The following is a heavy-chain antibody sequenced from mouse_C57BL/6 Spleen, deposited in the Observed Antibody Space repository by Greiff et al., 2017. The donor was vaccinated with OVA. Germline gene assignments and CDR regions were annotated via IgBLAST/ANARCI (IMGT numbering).Heavy chain of an antibody. D-gene: IGHD1-1*01. J-gene: IGHJ4*01. V-gene: IGHV1-85*01. CDR3: ARDDSSYDYYAMDY. CDR2: IYPSDGST. CDR1: GYTFTSYD. Sequence: VQLVESGPELVKPGASVKLSCKASGYTFTSYDINWVKQRPGQGLEWIGRIYPSDGSTNYNEKFKGKATLTVDTSSSTAYMELHSLTSEDSAVYFGARDDSSYDYYAMDYWGQGTSVTVSS.